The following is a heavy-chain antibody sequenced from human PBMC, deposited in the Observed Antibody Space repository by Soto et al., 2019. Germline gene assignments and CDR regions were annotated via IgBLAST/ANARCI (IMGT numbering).Heavy chain of an antibody. D-gene: IGHD5-12*01. CDR1: GGSISSGDYY. V-gene: IGHV4-30-4*01. CDR2: IYYSGST. J-gene: IGHJ6*02. CDR3: ARDHTDSGYDPQVYGMDV. Sequence: QVQLQESGPGLVKPSQTLSLTCTVSGGSISSGDYYWSWIRQPPGKGLEWIGYIYYSGSTYYNPSLKSRVTISVDTSKNRFSLKLSSVTAADTAVYYCARDHTDSGYDPQVYGMDVWGQGTTVTVSS.